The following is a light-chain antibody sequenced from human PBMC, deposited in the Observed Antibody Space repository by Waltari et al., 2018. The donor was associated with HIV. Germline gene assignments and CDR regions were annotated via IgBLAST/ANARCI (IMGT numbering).Light chain of an antibody. Sequence: EIVLTQSPGTLSLSPGERATISCRASQSVSSSYLAWYQQKPGQAPRLLIYGASSRATGIPDRFSGSGSGTDFTLTITSLEPEDVGVYYCQQRTTGLGYTFGQGTKLEIK. CDR2: GAS. V-gene: IGKV3D-20*02. CDR3: QQRTTGLGYT. J-gene: IGKJ2*01. CDR1: QSVSSSY.